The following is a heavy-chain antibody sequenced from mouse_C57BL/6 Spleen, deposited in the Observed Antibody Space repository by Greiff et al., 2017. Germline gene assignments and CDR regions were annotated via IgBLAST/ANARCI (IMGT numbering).Heavy chain of an antibody. CDR3: AKRDYYGNAHWYFDV. CDR1: GYTFTSYG. V-gene: IGHV1-81*01. Sequence: VQLQQSGAELARPGASVKLSCKASGYTFTSYGISWVKQRTGQGLEWIGEIYPRSGNTYYNEKFKGKATLTADKSSSTAYMELRSLTSEDSAVYFCAKRDYYGNAHWYFDVWGTGTTVTVSS. D-gene: IGHD2-1*01. CDR2: IYPRSGNT. J-gene: IGHJ1*03.